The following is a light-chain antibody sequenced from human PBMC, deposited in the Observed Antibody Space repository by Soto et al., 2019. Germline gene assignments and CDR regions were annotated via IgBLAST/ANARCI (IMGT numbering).Light chain of an antibody. V-gene: IGKV1-39*01. J-gene: IGKJ2*03. Sequence: DIQMTQSPSSLSTSVGDRVTITCRASQSISSYLNWYQQKPGKAPKLLIYAASSLQSGVPSRFSGSGSGTDFTLTISSLQPEDFATYYCQQSYSTPRGFGQGTKLEIQ. CDR2: AAS. CDR1: QSISSY. CDR3: QQSYSTPRG.